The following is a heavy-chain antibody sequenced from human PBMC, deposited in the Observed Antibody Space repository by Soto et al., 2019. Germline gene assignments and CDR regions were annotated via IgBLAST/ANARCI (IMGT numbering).Heavy chain of an antibody. J-gene: IGHJ4*02. CDR3: ANRRTSYGNSLDY. Sequence: GSLRLSSAASGFTFSSYAMSWVRQAPGKGLEWVSAISGSGGSTYYADSVKGRFTISRDNSKNTLYLQMNSLRAEDTAVYYCANRRTSYGNSLDYWGQGTLVTVSS. CDR1: GFTFSSYA. CDR2: ISGSGGST. D-gene: IGHD4-17*01. V-gene: IGHV3-23*01.